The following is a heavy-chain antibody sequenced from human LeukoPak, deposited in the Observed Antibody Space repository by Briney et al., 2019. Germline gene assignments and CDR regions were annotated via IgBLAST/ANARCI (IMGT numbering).Heavy chain of an antibody. Sequence: ASVKVSCKASGYTFISYGISWVRQAPGQGLEWMGWVSAYNGNTNYAQKLQGRVTMTTDTSTSTAYMELRSLRSDDTAVYYCARDTVRYFDRDFDYWGQGTLVTVSS. D-gene: IGHD3-9*01. CDR1: GYTFISYG. V-gene: IGHV1-18*01. CDR2: VSAYNGNT. CDR3: ARDTVRYFDRDFDY. J-gene: IGHJ4*02.